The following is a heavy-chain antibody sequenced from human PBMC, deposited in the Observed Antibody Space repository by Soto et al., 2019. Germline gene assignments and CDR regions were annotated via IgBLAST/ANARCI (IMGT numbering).Heavy chain of an antibody. CDR2: ISGNGDRT. Sequence: PGGSLRLSCSASGFTFSNYAMHWVRQAPGKGLEYVSGISGNGDRTYYLDSVKGRFTISRDNSKNTLYFQMNSLRAEDTAVYYCAVNCGGNCYSAGYWGQGTLVTVSS. D-gene: IGHD2-21*02. CDR1: GFTFSNYA. CDR3: AVNCGGNCYSAGY. J-gene: IGHJ4*02. V-gene: IGHV3-64D*08.